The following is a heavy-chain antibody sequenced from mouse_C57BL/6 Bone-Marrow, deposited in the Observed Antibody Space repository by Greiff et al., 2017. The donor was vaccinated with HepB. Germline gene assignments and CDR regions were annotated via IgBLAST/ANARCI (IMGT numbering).Heavy chain of an antibody. CDR3: ARGYGSSYYFDY. J-gene: IGHJ2*01. CDR1: GYAFTNYL. V-gene: IGHV1-54*01. CDR2: INPGSGGT. Sequence: LVESGAELVRPGTSVKVSCKASGYAFTNYLIEWVKQRPGQGLEWIGVINPGSGGTNYNEKFKGKATLTADKSSSTAYMQLSSLISEDSAVYFCARGYGSSYYFDYWGQGTTLTVSS. D-gene: IGHD1-1*01.